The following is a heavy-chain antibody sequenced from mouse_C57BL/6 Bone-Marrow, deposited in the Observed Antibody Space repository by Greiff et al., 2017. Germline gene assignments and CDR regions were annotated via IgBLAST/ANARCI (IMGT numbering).Heavy chain of an antibody. J-gene: IGHJ2*01. CDR3: TEGLLN. Sequence: EVQLQQSGGGLVQPGGSMKLSCVASGFTFSNYWMNWVSQSPEKGLEWVSQIRLKSDNYATHYAESVKGRFTISRDDSKSSVYLQMNNLRAEDTGIYYCTEGLLNWGQGTTLTVSS. D-gene: IGHD3-3*01. CDR2: IRLKSDNYAT. V-gene: IGHV6-3*01. CDR1: GFTFSNYW.